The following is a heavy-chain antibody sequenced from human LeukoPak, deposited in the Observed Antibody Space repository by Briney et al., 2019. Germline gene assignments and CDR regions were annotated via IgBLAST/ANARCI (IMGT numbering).Heavy chain of an antibody. CDR2: IYYSGST. CDR1: GGSISSSSYY. D-gene: IGHD4-23*01. Sequence: SETLSLTCTVSGGSISSSSYYWGWIRQPPGKGLEWIGSIYYSGSTYYNPSLKSRVTISVDTSKNQFSLKLSSVTAADTAVYYCATQQTNYGGNLPFDYWGQGTLVTVSS. V-gene: IGHV4-39*01. CDR3: ATQQTNYGGNLPFDY. J-gene: IGHJ4*02.